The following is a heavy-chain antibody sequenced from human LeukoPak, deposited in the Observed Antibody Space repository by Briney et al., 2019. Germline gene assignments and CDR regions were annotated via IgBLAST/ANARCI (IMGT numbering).Heavy chain of an antibody. CDR3: ARHGSTDYFDY. Sequence: PSETLSLTCAVSGGSISSTTSYWGWIRQPPGKGLEWIGRIYYSGSTFYNPSLKSRVTISVDTSRNQLSLRLSSVTAADTAVYYCARHGSTDYFDYWGQGTLVTVSS. CDR1: GGSISSTTSY. V-gene: IGHV4-39*01. J-gene: IGHJ4*02. D-gene: IGHD2-2*03. CDR2: IYYSGST.